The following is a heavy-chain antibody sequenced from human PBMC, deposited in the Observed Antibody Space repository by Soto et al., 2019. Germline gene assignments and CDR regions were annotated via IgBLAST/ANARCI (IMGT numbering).Heavy chain of an antibody. CDR1: GFTFTSSA. J-gene: IGHJ3*02. Sequence: GASVKVSCKASGFTFTSSAMQWVRQARGQRLEWIGWIVVGSGNTNYAQKFQERVTITRDMSTSTAYMELSSLRSEDTAVYYCAADGMIANDAFDIWGQGTMVTVSS. V-gene: IGHV1-58*02. CDR3: AADGMIANDAFDI. CDR2: IVVGSGNT. D-gene: IGHD3-22*01.